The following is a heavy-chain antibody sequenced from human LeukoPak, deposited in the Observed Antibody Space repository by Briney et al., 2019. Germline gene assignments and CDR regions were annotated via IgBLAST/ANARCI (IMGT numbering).Heavy chain of an antibody. CDR3: AKDRGYDLGPDY. Sequence: GSLRLSCAASGFTFSSYGMHWVRQAPGKGLEWVAVISYDGSNKYYADSVKGRFTISRDNSKNTLYLQMNSLRAEDTAVYYCAKDRGYDLGPDYWGQGTLVAVSS. V-gene: IGHV3-30*18. CDR1: GFTFSSYG. CDR2: ISYDGSNK. J-gene: IGHJ4*02. D-gene: IGHD5-12*01.